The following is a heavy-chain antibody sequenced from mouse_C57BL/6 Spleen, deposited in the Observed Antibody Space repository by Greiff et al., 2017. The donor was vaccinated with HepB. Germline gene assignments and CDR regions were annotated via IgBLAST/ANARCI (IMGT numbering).Heavy chain of an antibody. CDR2: ISDGGSYT. Sequence: EVKLMESGGGLVKPGGSLKLSCAASGFTFSSYAMSWVRQTPEKRLEWVATISDGGSYTYYPDNVKGRFTISRDNAKNNLYLQMSHLKSEDTAMYYCARADYGSSSFAYWGQGTLVTVSA. J-gene: IGHJ3*01. D-gene: IGHD1-1*01. CDR3: ARADYGSSSFAY. V-gene: IGHV5-4*03. CDR1: GFTFSSYA.